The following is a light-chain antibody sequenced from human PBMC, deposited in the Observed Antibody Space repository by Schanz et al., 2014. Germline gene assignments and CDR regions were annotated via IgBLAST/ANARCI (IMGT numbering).Light chain of an antibody. Sequence: DIQMTQSPSTLSASVGDRVTITCRASQSISAWLAWHQQKPGKAPNLLIYQASFLQSGVPSRFSGSGSGTEFTLAITSLQADDFAAYDCQQYKNYWRFGQGTKVEGK. V-gene: IGKV1-5*03. CDR3: QQYKNYWR. CDR1: QSISAW. J-gene: IGKJ1*01. CDR2: QAS.